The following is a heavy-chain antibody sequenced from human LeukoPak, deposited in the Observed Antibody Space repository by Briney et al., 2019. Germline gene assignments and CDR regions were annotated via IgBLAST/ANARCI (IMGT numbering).Heavy chain of an antibody. J-gene: IGHJ2*01. CDR3: ARDPERLAQGYFDV. V-gene: IGHV3-30*04. CDR2: MSYHGSHT. Sequence: PGRSLRLSCAASGFIFSSFAMHWVRQAPGKGLEWVAGMSYHGSHTYFADSVKGRFSISGDDSKNTLYLRMNSLRVEDTAVYFCARDPERLAQGYFDVWGRGTLVTVSS. CDR1: GFIFSSFA.